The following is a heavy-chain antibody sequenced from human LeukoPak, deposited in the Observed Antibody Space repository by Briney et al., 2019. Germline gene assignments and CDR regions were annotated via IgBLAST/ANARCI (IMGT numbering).Heavy chain of an antibody. J-gene: IGHJ6*02. CDR3: ARSLPGYSYGYFYYYGMDV. CDR1: GVSISSYY. Sequence: SEALSLTCTVSGVSISSYYWSWIRQPPGKGLEWIGYIYYSGSTNYNPSLKSRVTISVDTSKNQFSLKLSSVTAADTAVYYCARSLPGYSYGYFYYYGMDVWGQGTTVTVSS. CDR2: IYYSGST. V-gene: IGHV4-59*01. D-gene: IGHD5-18*01.